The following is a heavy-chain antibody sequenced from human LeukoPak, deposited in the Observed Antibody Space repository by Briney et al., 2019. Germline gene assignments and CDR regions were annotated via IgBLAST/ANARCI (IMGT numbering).Heavy chain of an antibody. CDR3: ARVTGYMTEDYFDY. V-gene: IGHV4-34*01. CDR1: GGSFSGYY. Sequence: SETLSLTCAVYGGSFSGYYWSWLRQPPGKGLEWIGEINHSGSTNYNPSLKSRVTISVDTSKNQFSLKLSSVTAADTAVYYCARVTGYMTEDYFDYWGQGTLITVSS. D-gene: IGHD6-13*01. CDR2: INHSGST. J-gene: IGHJ4*02.